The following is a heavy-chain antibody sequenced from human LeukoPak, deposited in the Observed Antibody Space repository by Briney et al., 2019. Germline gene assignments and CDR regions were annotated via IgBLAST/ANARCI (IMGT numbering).Heavy chain of an antibody. D-gene: IGHD6-13*01. CDR2: ISAYNGNT. V-gene: IGHV1-18*01. J-gene: IGHJ6*03. CDR3: ARGGSSREQYYYYYMDV. CDR1: GYTFTSYG. Sequence: ASVKVSCKASGYTFTSYGISWVRQAPGQGLEWMGWISAYNGNTNYAQKFQGRVTITRNTSISTAYMELSSLRSEDTAVYYCARGGSSREQYYYYYMDVWGKGTTVTVSS.